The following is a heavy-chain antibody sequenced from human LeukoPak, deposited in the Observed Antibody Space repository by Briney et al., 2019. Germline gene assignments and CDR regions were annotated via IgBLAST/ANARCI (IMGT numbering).Heavy chain of an antibody. CDR2: ITHDGTYR. CDR1: GFAFSRYS. J-gene: IGHJ4*02. V-gene: IGHV3-30*03. CDR3: ARGPGVLDY. D-gene: IGHD2-2*01. Sequence: GRSLRLSCAASGFAFSRYSMHWVRQAPGKGLEGVALITHDGTYRNHADSVKGRFTISRDNSNNTLYLQMSSLRDGDTVVYYCARGPGVLDYWGQGALVTVPS.